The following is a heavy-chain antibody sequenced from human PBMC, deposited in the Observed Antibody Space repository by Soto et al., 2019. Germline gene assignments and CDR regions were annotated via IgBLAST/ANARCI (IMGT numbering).Heavy chain of an antibody. J-gene: IGHJ4*02. CDR2: ISSSSSYI. CDR1: GFTFSSYS. Sequence: EVQLVESGGGLVKPGGSLRLSCAASGFTFSSYSMNWVRQAPGKGLEWVSSISSSSSYIYYADSVKGRFTISRDNAKNSLYLQMNSLRAEDTAVYYCARVGGSGTPAPYFDYWGQGTLVTVSS. D-gene: IGHD3-10*01. CDR3: ARVGGSGTPAPYFDY. V-gene: IGHV3-21*01.